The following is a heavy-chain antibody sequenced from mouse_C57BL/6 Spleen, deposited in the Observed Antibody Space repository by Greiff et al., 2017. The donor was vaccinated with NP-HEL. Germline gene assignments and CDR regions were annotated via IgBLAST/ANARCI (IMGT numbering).Heavy chain of an antibody. Sequence: EVQLVESGGGLVKPGGSLKLSCAASGFTFSSYAMSWVRQTPEKRLEWVATISDGGSYTYYPDNVKGRFTISRDNAKNNLYLQMSHLKSEDTAMYYCARHSNYDYWGQGTTLTVSS. CDR2: ISDGGSYT. V-gene: IGHV5-4*01. CDR1: GFTFSSYA. CDR3: ARHSNYDY. D-gene: IGHD2-5*01. J-gene: IGHJ2*01.